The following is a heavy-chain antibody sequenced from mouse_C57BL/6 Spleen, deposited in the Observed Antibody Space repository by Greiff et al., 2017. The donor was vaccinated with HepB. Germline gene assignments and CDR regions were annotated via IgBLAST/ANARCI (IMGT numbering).Heavy chain of an antibody. CDR3: ASGYYGFDY. V-gene: IGHV1-26*01. Sequence: VQLQQSGPELVKPGASVKISCKASGYTFTDYYMNWVKQSHGKSLEWIGDINPNNGGTSYNQKFKGKATLTVDKSSSTAYMELRSLTSEDSAVYYCASGYYGFDYWGQGTTLTVSS. CDR2: INPNNGGT. J-gene: IGHJ2*01. D-gene: IGHD1-1*01. CDR1: GYTFTDYY.